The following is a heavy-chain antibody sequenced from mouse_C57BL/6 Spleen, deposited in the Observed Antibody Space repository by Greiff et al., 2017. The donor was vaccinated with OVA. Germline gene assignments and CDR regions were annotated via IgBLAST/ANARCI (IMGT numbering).Heavy chain of an antibody. CDR3: ARRYFDV. V-gene: IGHV1-82*01. Sequence: QVQLKESGPELVKPGASVKISCKASGYAFSSSWMNWVKQRPGKGLEWIGRIYPGDGDTNYNGKFKGKATLTADKSSSTAYMQLSSLTSEDSGVYFCARRYFDVWGTGTTVTVSS. CDR1: GYAFSSSW. J-gene: IGHJ1*03. CDR2: IYPGDGDT.